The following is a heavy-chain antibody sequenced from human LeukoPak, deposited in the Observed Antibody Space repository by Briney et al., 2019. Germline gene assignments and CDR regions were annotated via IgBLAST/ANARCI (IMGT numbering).Heavy chain of an antibody. V-gene: IGHV3-43*01. CDR2: ITWNGDST. CDR3: AKDKWLRGYYYYYMDV. J-gene: IGHJ6*03. Sequence: PGGSLRLSCAASGFTFDDYNRHWVRQAPGKGLEWVSLITWNGDSTYYADSVEGRFTISRDNSKNSLYLQMNSLRTEDTALYYCAKDKWLRGYYYYYMDVWGKGTTVTVSS. CDR1: GFTFDDYN. D-gene: IGHD5-12*01.